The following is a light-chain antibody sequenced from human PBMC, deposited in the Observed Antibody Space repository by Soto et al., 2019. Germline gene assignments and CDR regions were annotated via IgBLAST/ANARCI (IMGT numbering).Light chain of an antibody. CDR1: QSISSS. V-gene: IGKV3-11*01. Sequence: EIVLTQSPATLSLSPGERATLSCRASQSISSSLAWYQQKPGQAPRLLIYDASTRATGFPARFSGSGSGTDFTLTIGSLEPEDLAVYDCQQRSERPRTCGQGTKVEIK. J-gene: IGKJ1*01. CDR3: QQRSERPRT. CDR2: DAS.